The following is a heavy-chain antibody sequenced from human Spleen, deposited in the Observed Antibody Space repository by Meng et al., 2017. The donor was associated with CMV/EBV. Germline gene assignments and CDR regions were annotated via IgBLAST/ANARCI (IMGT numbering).Heavy chain of an antibody. CDR3: AKSRGVAVAGTGFDY. V-gene: IGHV3-7*03. CDR2: LKQDGSEK. J-gene: IGHJ4*02. CDR1: GFTFSTYW. Sequence: GESLKISCAASGFTFSTYWMSWVRQAPGKGLEWVANLKQDGSEKYYVDSVKGRFTISRDNAKNSLYLQMNSLRAEDTALYYCAKSRGVAVAGTGFDYWGQGTLVTVSS. D-gene: IGHD6-19*01.